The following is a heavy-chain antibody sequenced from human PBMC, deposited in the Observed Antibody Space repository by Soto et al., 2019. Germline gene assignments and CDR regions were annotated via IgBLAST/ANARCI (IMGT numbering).Heavy chain of an antibody. CDR3: ATENRYSGSWELGY. D-gene: IGHD1-26*01. Sequence: QVQLVQSGAEEKKPGASVKVSCKASGYTFTSYAMHWVRQAPGQRLEWMGWINAGNGNTKYSQKFQGRVTITRDTSASTAYMELSRLRSEDTAVYYCATENRYSGSWELGYWGQGTLVTVSS. CDR1: GYTFTSYA. J-gene: IGHJ4*02. CDR2: INAGNGNT. V-gene: IGHV1-3*05.